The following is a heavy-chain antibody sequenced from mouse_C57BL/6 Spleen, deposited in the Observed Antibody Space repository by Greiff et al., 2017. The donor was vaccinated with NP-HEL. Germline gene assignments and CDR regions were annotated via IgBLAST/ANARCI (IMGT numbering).Heavy chain of an antibody. CDR1: GYTFTSYW. J-gene: IGHJ1*03. V-gene: IGHV1-55*01. CDR3: ATSTMVKWYFDV. CDR2: IYPGSGST. Sequence: QVHVKQPGAELVKPGASVKMSCKASGYTFTSYWITWVKQRPGQGLEWIGDIYPGSGSTNYNEKFKSKATLPVDTTSSTAYMQLSSLTSEDSAVYYCATSTMVKWYFDVWGTGTTVTVSS. D-gene: IGHD2-2*01.